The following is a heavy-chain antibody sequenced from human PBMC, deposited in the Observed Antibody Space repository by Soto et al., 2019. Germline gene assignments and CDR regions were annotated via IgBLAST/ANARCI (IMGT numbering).Heavy chain of an antibody. CDR1: GGSISSYY. V-gene: IGHV4-59*01. CDR3: ARGNYYYYSGMDV. J-gene: IGHJ6*02. Sequence: SETLSLTCTVSGGSISSYYWSWIRQPPGKGLEWIGYIYYSGSTNYNPSLKSRVTISVDTSKNQFSLKLSSVTAADTAVYYCARGNYYYYSGMDVWGQGTTVTVSS. CDR2: IYYSGST.